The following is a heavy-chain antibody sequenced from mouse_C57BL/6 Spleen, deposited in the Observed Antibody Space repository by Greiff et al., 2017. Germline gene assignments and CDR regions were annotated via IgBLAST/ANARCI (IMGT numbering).Heavy chain of an antibody. CDR2: MYPGDGDT. Sequence: QVQLQQSGPELVKPGASVKISCKASGYAFSSSWMNWVKQRPGKGLEWIGRMYPGDGDTNYNGKFKGKATLTAYKSSSTAYMQLSILTSEDSAVYFCASLLNWYFDVWGTGTTVTVSS. J-gene: IGHJ1*03. CDR1: GYAFSSSW. D-gene: IGHD2-10*01. V-gene: IGHV1-82*01. CDR3: ASLLNWYFDV.